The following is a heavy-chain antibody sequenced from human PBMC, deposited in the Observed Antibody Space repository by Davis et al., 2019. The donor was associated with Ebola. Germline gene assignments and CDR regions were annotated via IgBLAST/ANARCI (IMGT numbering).Heavy chain of an antibody. CDR2: INQDGSER. V-gene: IGHV3-7*01. CDR3: ATRAYPGF. CDR1: GFTFSNYW. D-gene: IGHD2-2*02. Sequence: GGSLRLSCAASGFTFSNYWMSWVRQAPGKGLEWVANINQDGSERYYVDSVKGRFTISRDNAKNSLYLQMNSLGVEDTAIYYCATRAYPGFWGQGTLVTVSS. J-gene: IGHJ4*02.